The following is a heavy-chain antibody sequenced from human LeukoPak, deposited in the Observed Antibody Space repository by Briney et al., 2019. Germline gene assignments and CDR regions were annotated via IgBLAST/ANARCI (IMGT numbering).Heavy chain of an antibody. V-gene: IGHV4-4*02. Sequence: SETLSLTCAVSGGSISSSNWWSWVRQPPGKGLEWIGEIYHSGSTNYNPSLKSRVTISVDKSKNQFSLKLSSVTAADTAVYYCARVTMVRGVIITSWFDPWGQGTLVTVSS. D-gene: IGHD3-10*01. CDR3: ARVTMVRGVIITSWFDP. J-gene: IGHJ5*02. CDR2: IYHSGST. CDR1: GGSISSSNW.